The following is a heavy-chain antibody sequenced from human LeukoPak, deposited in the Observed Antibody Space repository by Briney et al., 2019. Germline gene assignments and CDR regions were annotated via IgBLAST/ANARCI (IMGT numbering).Heavy chain of an antibody. V-gene: IGHV3-21*01. D-gene: IGHD7-27*01. Sequence: PGGSLKLSCAASGFTFSSYTMNWVRQAPGKGLEWVSSISSSSSYIYYADSLKGRFTISRDNAKNSLYLQVNSLRAEDTAVYYCARELGAFDIWGQGTMVTVSS. CDR1: GFTFSSYT. J-gene: IGHJ3*02. CDR2: ISSSSSYI. CDR3: ARELGAFDI.